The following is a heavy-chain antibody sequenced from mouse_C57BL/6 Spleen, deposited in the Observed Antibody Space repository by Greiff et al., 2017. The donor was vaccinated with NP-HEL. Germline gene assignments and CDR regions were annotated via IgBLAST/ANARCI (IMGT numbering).Heavy chain of an antibody. CDR3: AREFYYYGSSAPGFAY. D-gene: IGHD1-1*01. V-gene: IGHV1-76*01. Sequence: VQLQQSGAELVRPGASVKLSCKASGYTFTDYYINWVKQRPGQGLEWIARIYPGSGNTYYNEKFKGKATLTAEKSSSTAYMQLSSLTSEDSAVYFCAREFYYYGSSAPGFAYWGQGTLVTVSA. CDR1: GYTFTDYY. J-gene: IGHJ3*01. CDR2: IYPGSGNT.